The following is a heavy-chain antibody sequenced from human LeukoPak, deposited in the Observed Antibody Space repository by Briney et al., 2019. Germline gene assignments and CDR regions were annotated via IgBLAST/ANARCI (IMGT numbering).Heavy chain of an antibody. CDR1: GFSFSSYA. J-gene: IGHJ1*01. V-gene: IGHV3-23*01. Sequence: GGSLRLSCAASGFSFSSYAMGWVRQAPGKGLEWVSSISGTGGRTYYADSVRGRFTLSRDNSRNTLSLHMNSRRVEDTPVYFCAKGPYCDSSEWFQYWGQGTLVTVSS. CDR3: AKGPYCDSSEWFQY. CDR2: ISGTGGRT. D-gene: IGHD3-3*01.